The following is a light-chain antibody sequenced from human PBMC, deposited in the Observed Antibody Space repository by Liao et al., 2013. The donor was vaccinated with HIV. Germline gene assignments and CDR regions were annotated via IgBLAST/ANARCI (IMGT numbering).Light chain of an antibody. CDR1: KLGTKY. CDR2: QDA. CDR3: QAWDSSTVV. J-gene: IGLJ2*01. Sequence: SYELSQPPSVSVAPGQTASITCSGEKLGTKYASWYQQKPGQSPRLVIYQDAIRPSGIPERFSGSNSGNTATLTIIGTQSLDEADYYCQAWDSSTVVFGGGTKLTVL. V-gene: IGLV3-1*01.